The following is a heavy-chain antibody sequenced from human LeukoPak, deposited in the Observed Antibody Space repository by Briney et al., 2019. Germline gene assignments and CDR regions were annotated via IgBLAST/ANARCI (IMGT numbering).Heavy chain of an antibody. CDR2: IKQDGSEK. J-gene: IGHJ4*02. V-gene: IGHV3-7*01. Sequence: PGGSLRLSCAASGFTFSSYWMSWVRQAPGKGLEWVANIKQDGSEKFYVDSVKGRFTISRDNAKNSLYLQMNSLRPEDTAVYYCARALGSYYASSGYQGDYWGQGTLVTVSS. CDR1: GFTFSSYW. CDR3: ARALGSYYASSGYQGDY. D-gene: IGHD3-22*01.